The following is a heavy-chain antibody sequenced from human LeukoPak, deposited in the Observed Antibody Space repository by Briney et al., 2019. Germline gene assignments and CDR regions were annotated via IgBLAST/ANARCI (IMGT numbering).Heavy chain of an antibody. J-gene: IGHJ3*02. Sequence: PGGSLRLSCAASGFTVSSNYMSWVRQAPGKGLEWVSVIYSGGSTYYADSVKGRFTISRDNSKNTLYLQMNSLRAEDTAVYYCARGQDMVRGVIDHDAFDIWGQGTMVTVSS. CDR3: ARGQDMVRGVIDHDAFDI. D-gene: IGHD3-10*01. CDR1: GFTVSSNY. CDR2: IYSGGST. V-gene: IGHV3-53*01.